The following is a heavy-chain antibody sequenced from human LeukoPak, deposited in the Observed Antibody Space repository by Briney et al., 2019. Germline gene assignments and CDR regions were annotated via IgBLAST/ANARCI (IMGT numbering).Heavy chain of an antibody. CDR3: ASGGPTIFGVGKKLYFDY. CDR2: IYHSGST. V-gene: IGHV4-38-2*02. J-gene: IGHJ4*02. Sequence: PSETLSLTCTVSGYSISSGYYWGWIRQPPGKGLEWIGSIYHSGSTYYNPSLKSRVTISVDTSKNQFSLKLSPVTAADTAVYYCASGGPTIFGVGKKLYFDYWGQGTLVTVSS. D-gene: IGHD3-3*01. CDR1: GYSISSGYY.